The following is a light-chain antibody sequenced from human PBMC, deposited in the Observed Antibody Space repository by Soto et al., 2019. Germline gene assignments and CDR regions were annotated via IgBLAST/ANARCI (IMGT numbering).Light chain of an antibody. CDR3: PQSYTSHQT. Sequence: DIQMPQSPSSLSASVGDTVSITCRAGQTFNNYLNWYQHKPGKVPKLLIYAATALQSWVPSRFSASASGRGLGVRTINVQPEDCGTYHCPQSYTSHQTLGQRAKVDI. V-gene: IGKV1-39*01. J-gene: IGKJ2*01. CDR2: AAT. CDR1: QTFNNY.